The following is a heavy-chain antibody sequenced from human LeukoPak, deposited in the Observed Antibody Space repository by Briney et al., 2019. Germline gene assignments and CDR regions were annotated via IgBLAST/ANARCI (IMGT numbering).Heavy chain of an antibody. D-gene: IGHD2-21*02. CDR1: GDSVSSNSAA. Sequence: SQTLSLTCAISGDSVSSNSAAWNWIRQSPSRGLEWQGRTYYRSKWYNDYAVSVKSRITINPDTSKNQFSLQLNSVTPEDTAVYYCARNCGGDCYEGHYYYGMDVWGQGTTVTVSS. J-gene: IGHJ6*02. CDR3: ARNCGGDCYEGHYYYGMDV. V-gene: IGHV6-1*01. CDR2: TYYRSKWYN.